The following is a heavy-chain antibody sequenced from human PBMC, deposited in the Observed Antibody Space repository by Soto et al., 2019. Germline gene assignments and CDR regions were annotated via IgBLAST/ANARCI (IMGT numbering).Heavy chain of an antibody. V-gene: IGHV1-69*06. D-gene: IGHD2-2*01. CDR1: GGTFSSYG. J-gene: IGHJ4*02. CDR2: IIPIFGTT. Sequence: QVQLVQSGAEVKKPGSSVKVSCKLSGGTFSSYGISWVRQAPGLGLEWMGGIIPIFGTTNYAQKFQGRVTITADKSTSTAYMQLTSLRFEDTAVYYCATDERDSCSSINCHYFDHWGQGTLVTVSS. CDR3: ATDERDSCSSINCHYFDH.